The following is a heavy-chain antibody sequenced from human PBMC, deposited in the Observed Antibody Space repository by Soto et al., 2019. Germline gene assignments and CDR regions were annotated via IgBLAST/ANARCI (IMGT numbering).Heavy chain of an antibody. D-gene: IGHD5-12*01. V-gene: IGHV5-51*01. J-gene: IGHJ6*02. CDR1: GYSFTSYW. Sequence: GESLKISCKGSGYSFTSYWIGWVRQMPGKGLEWMGIIYPGDSDTRYSPSFQGQVTISADKSISTAYLQWSSLKASDTAMYYCARLRDGYNFLYYYGMEVWGQGTTVTVS. CDR2: IYPGDSDT. CDR3: ARLRDGYNFLYYYGMEV.